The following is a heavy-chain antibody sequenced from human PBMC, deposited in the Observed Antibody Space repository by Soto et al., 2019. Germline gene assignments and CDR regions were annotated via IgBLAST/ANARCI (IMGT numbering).Heavy chain of an antibody. CDR3: AKDRYYGGNIGAYGMDV. V-gene: IGHV3-9*01. J-gene: IGHJ6*02. CDR1: VFTFDDYA. D-gene: IGHD4-17*01. Sequence: GGSLRLSCAASVFTFDDYAMHWVRQAPGKGLEWVSGISWNSGSIGYADSVKGRFTISRDNAKNSLYLQTNSLRAEDTALYYCAKDRYYGGNIGAYGMDVWGQGTTVTVSS. CDR2: ISWNSGSI.